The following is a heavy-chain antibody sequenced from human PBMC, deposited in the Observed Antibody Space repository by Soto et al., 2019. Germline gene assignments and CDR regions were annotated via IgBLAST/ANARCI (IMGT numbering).Heavy chain of an antibody. CDR2: IYYSGST. D-gene: IGHD6-13*01. CDR3: ARRPAARTNYFDY. J-gene: IGHJ4*02. Sequence: PSETLSLTCTVSGGPISSYYWSWIRQPPGKGLEWIGYIYYSGSTNYNPSLKSRVTISVDTSKNQFSLKLSSVTAADTAVYYCARRPAARTNYFDYWGQGTLVTVSS. CDR1: GGPISSYY. V-gene: IGHV4-59*08.